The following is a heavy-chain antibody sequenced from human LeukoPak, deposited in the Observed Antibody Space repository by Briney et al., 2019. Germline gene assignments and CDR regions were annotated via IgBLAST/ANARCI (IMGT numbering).Heavy chain of an antibody. CDR1: GGSISSYY. CDR2: IYYSGST. V-gene: IGHV4-59*01. D-gene: IGHD3-22*01. J-gene: IGHJ4*02. Sequence: SSETLSLTCTVSGGSISSYYWSWLRQPPGKGLEWVGYIYYSGSTNYNPSLKSRVTISVDTSKNQFSLKLSSVTAADTAVYYCARADYDSSGYFGYWGQGTLVTVSS. CDR3: ARADYDSSGYFGY.